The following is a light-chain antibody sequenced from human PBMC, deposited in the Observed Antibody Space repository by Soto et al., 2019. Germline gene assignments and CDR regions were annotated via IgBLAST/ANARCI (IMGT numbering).Light chain of an antibody. Sequence: ELVWTQAQATLYVSAGYIAPISCRTSQSVSVNLAWYQQKPGQAPRLLSYDTSPRATGIPARFSGSGSGTEFTLTISSLQPEDFAVYYGQQYSKWPPFTFGQGTRGEIK. CDR3: QQYSKWPPFT. CDR1: QSVSVN. V-gene: IGKV3-15*01. J-gene: IGKJ5*01. CDR2: DTS.